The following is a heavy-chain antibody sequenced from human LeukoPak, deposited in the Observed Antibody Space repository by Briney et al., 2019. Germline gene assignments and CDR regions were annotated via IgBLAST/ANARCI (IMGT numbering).Heavy chain of an antibody. V-gene: IGHV6-1*01. CDR3: ARERGLVEFDY. Sequence: SQTLSLTCAISGDSVSTNSAGWIWIRQSPWRGLVWRGRTYCRSKCYNDYAVSVKSRITINPDTSKTQFSLQLNSVTPEDTAVYYCARERGLVEFDYCGERTLVTVSP. D-gene: IGHD2-15*01. J-gene: IGHJ4*02. CDR2: TYCRSKCYN. CDR1: GDSVSTNSAG.